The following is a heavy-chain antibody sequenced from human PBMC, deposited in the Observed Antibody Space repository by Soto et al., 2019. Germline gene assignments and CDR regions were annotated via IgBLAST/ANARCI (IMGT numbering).Heavy chain of an antibody. D-gene: IGHD1-20*01. CDR1: GWSFSGYY. CDR2: INHSGST. V-gene: IGHV4-34*01. Sequence: SETLSLTCAVYGWSFSGYYWSWIRQPPGKGLEWIGEINHSGSTNYNPSLKSRVTISVDTSKNQFSLKLSSVTAADTAVYYCARSQYNWNDESDYYYYYGMDVWGQGTTVTVSS. J-gene: IGHJ6*02. CDR3: ARSQYNWNDESDYYYYYGMDV.